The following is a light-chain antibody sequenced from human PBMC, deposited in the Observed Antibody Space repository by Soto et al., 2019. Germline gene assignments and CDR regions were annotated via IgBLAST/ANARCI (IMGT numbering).Light chain of an antibody. CDR2: DAS. CDR1: QSISSW. CDR3: QQYNSYST. V-gene: IGKV1-5*01. J-gene: IGKJ1*01. Sequence: DIQMTQSPSTLSASVGDRVTITCRASQSISSWLAWYQQKPGKAPKLLIYDASSLESGVPSRFSGSGSGTEFTFTIISLQPDDFATYYCQQYNSYSTFGQGTKV.